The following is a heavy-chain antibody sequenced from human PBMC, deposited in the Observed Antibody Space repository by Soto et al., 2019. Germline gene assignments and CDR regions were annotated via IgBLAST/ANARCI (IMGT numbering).Heavy chain of an antibody. V-gene: IGHV4-34*01. Sequence: SETLSLTCAVYGGSFSGYYWSWIRQPPGKGLEWIGEINHSGSTNYNPSLKSRVTILVDTSKNQFSLKLSSVTAADTAVYYCARGGWNYYDSSGYPYWGQGTLVTVSS. CDR3: ARGGWNYYDSSGYPY. J-gene: IGHJ4*02. D-gene: IGHD3-22*01. CDR2: INHSGST. CDR1: GGSFSGYY.